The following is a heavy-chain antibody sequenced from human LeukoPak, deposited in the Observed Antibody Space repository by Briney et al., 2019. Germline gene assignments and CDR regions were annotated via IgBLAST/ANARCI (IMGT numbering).Heavy chain of an antibody. CDR3: ARTRGYSYGWDY. Sequence: SETLSLTCTVSGGSISSYYWSWIRQPPGQGLEWIGYIYYSGSTNYNPSLKSRVTISVDTSKNQFSLKLSSVTAAGTAVYYCARTRGYSYGWDYWGQGTLVSVSS. CDR1: GGSISSYY. CDR2: IYYSGST. D-gene: IGHD5-18*01. J-gene: IGHJ4*02. V-gene: IGHV4-59*01.